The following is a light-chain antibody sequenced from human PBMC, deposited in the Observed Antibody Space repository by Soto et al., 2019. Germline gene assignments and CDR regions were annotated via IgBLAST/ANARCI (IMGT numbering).Light chain of an antibody. Sequence: QSVLTQPASVSGSPGQSITISCTGTSSDVGGYNFVSWYQQHPGKAPKRLIYDVSDRPSGVSNRFSGSKSGNTASLTISGLQAEDEADYYCSSYTISSTDVFGTGTKLTVL. J-gene: IGLJ1*01. CDR1: SSDVGGYNF. V-gene: IGLV2-14*01. CDR2: DVS. CDR3: SSYTISSTDV.